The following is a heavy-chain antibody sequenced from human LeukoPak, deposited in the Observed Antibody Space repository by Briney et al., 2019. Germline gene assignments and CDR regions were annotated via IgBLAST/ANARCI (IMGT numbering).Heavy chain of an antibody. Sequence: GTSVKVSCKASGFTFHTSAIQWVRQARGQRLEWIGWIVLGSGNTVYSHKFHDRVIITRDMSTSTVYMELDSLGSEDTAVYYCAAQRGASLHDFWSTRLFDPWGQGTLVTVSS. CDR2: IVLGSGNT. V-gene: IGHV1-58*02. J-gene: IGHJ5*02. D-gene: IGHD3-3*01. CDR1: GFTFHTSA. CDR3: AAQRGASLHDFWSTRLFDP.